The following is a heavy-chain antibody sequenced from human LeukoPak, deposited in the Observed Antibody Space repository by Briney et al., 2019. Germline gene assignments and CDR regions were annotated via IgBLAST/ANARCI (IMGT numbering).Heavy chain of an antibody. J-gene: IGHJ6*03. Sequence: PSETLSLICSVSGCSIRSSNYYWGWIRQPPGKGLEWIGTIYYSGTTYYNPSLESRVTISEDMSKNQFSLTLRSVTAADTAVYYCARQISDYYYYYIDVWGKGTTVTVSS. D-gene: IGHD3-10*01. CDR3: ARQISDYYYYYIDV. V-gene: IGHV4-39*01. CDR1: GCSIRSSNYY. CDR2: IYYSGTT.